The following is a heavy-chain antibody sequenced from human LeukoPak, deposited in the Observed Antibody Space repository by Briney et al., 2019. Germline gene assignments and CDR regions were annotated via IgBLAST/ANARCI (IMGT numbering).Heavy chain of an antibody. CDR1: GGSISSGSYY. D-gene: IGHD3-16*01. V-gene: IGHV4-61*02. CDR2: IYTSGST. CDR3: ARGRLGFLYYYYYMDV. J-gene: IGHJ6*03. Sequence: PSQTLSLTCTVSGGSISSGSYYWSWIRQPAGKGLERIGRIYTSGSTNYNPSLKSRVTISVDTSKNQFSLKLSSVTAADTAVYYCARGRLGFLYYYYYMDVWGKGTTVTVSS.